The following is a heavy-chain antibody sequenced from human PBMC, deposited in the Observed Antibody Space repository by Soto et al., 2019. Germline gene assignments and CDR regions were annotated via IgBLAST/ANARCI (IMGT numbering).Heavy chain of an antibody. CDR1: GGSISSYY. D-gene: IGHD3-16*01. CDR3: ARGRRRGDFDY. Sequence: SETLSLTCTVSGGSISSYYWSWIRQPPGKGLGWIGYIYYSGSTNYNPSLKSRVTISVDTSKNQFSLKLSSVTAADTAVYYCARGRRRGDFDYWGQGTLVTVSS. J-gene: IGHJ4*02. CDR2: IYYSGST. V-gene: IGHV4-59*01.